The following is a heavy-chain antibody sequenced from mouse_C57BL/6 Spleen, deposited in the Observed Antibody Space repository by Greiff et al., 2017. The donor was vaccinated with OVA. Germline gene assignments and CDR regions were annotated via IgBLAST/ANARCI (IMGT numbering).Heavy chain of an antibody. V-gene: IGHV5-6*01. D-gene: IGHD1-1*02. CDR3: ARRDGDYFDY. J-gene: IGHJ2*01. Sequence: DVQLQESGGDLVKPGGSLKLSCAASGFTFSSYGMSWVRQTPDKRLEWVATISSGGSYTDYPDSVKGRFTISRDNAKNTLYLQMSSLKSEDTAMYCCARRDGDYFDYWGQGTTLTVSS. CDR1: GFTFSSYG. CDR2: ISSGGSYT.